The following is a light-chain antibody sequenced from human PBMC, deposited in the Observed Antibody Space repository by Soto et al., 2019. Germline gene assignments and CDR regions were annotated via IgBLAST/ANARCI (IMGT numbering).Light chain of an antibody. CDR3: QQYNNWPPLT. V-gene: IGKV3D-15*01. CDR1: QTIDNN. J-gene: IGKJ4*01. Sequence: EIVMTQSPATLSVSPGDRVTLSCRASQTIDNNLAWYQQRPGQPPRLLIYGASTRANGIPARFSGSGSGTEFTLAISSLQSEDFAVYCWQQYNNWPPLTFGGGTKVEIK. CDR2: GAS.